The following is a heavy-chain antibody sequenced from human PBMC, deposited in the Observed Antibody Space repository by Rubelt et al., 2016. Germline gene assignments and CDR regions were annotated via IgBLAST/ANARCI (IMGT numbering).Heavy chain of an antibody. CDR1: GFSFSSYG. J-gene: IGHJ4*02. D-gene: IGHD5-24*01. Sequence: QVQLVESGGGVVQPGGSLRLSCAASGFSFSSYGMHWVRQAPGKGLEWVSAISGSGGSTYYADSVKGRFTISRDNSKNTLYLQMNSLRAEDTAVYYCARAFLEMATITGLDYWGQGTLVTVSS. CDR2: ISGSGGST. CDR3: ARAFLEMATITGLDY. V-gene: IGHV3-NL1*01.